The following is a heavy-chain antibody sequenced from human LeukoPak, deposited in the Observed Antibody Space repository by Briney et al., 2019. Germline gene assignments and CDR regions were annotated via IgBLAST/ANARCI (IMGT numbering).Heavy chain of an antibody. V-gene: IGHV3-30*02. D-gene: IGHD6-13*01. CDR2: IRYDGSNK. CDR1: GFTFSAYG. Sequence: GGSLRLSCAASGFTFSAYGMHWVRQAPVKGLEWVAFIRYDGSNKYYPDSVRGRFTVSRDNSKNTLYLQMNSLRPEDTAVYYCAKVLGEYSIRSKPLDTWGQGTLVTVSS. CDR3: AKVLGEYSIRSKPLDT. J-gene: IGHJ5*02.